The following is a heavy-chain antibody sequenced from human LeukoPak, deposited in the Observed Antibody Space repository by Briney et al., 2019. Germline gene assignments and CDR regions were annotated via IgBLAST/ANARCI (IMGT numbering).Heavy chain of an antibody. V-gene: IGHV3-73*01. CDR1: GFTFSGST. J-gene: IGHJ3*01. Sequence: GGSLRLSCAASGFTFSGSTMHWVRQASGKGLEWVGRIRSKGNNYATAYAASVKGRFTISREDSKNVAYLQMSRLKTEDTAVYYCTGGIVGASDAFDVWGQGTMVTVSA. CDR2: IRSKGNNYAT. D-gene: IGHD1-26*01. CDR3: TGGIVGASDAFDV.